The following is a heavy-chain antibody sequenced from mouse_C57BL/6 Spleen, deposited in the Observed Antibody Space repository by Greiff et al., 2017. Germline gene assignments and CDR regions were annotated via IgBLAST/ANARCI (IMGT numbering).Heavy chain of an antibody. CDR2: IDPSDGYT. D-gene: IGHD2-1*01. V-gene: IGHV1-69*01. CDR3: ARGDGNYPFAY. J-gene: IGHJ3*01. CDR1: GYTFTSYW. Sequence: VQLQQPGAELVMPGASVTLSCKASGYTFTSYWMHWVKQRPGQGLEWIGEIDPSDGYTKYNQKFKGKSTFTVAKSSITASWQLSSLTSADSAVYYCARGDGNYPFAYWGQGTLVTVSA.